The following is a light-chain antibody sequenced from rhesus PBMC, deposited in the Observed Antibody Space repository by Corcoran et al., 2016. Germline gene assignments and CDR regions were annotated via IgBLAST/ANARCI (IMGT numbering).Light chain of an antibody. CDR1: QGISSW. CDR2: AAS. CDR3: QQHNSYPRT. J-gene: IGKJ1*01. V-gene: IGKV1-33*02. Sequence: DIQMTQSPSSLSASVGDRVTITCQASQGISSWLAWYPQKPGKAPKLLIYAASSLQSGVPSRFSGSGSGTDFTLTISSLQPEDFATYYCQQHNSYPRTFGQGTKVEIK.